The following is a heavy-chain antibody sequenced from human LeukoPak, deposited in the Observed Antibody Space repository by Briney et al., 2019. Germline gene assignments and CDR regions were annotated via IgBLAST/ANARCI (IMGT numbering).Heavy chain of an antibody. Sequence: GGSLRLSCAASGFTFSSYGIHWVRQSPGKGLEWVSVIFGGGDTYYADSVKGRFTISRDDSKNTVYLQMSSLRAEDTAVYYCAREEIEEVPTLTFNWVAIYYSHYMDVWGKGTTVTVSS. V-gene: IGHV3-NL1*01. J-gene: IGHJ6*03. CDR3: AREEIEEVPTLTFNWVAIYYSHYMDV. CDR1: GFTFSSYG. CDR2: IFGGGDT. D-gene: IGHD5-12*01.